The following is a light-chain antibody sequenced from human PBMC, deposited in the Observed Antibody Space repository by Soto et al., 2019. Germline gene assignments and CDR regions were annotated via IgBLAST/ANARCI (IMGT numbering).Light chain of an antibody. V-gene: IGKV3-20*01. CDR2: GAS. CDR3: QQYGSSPWT. Sequence: EIVLTQFPATLSVSPGERATLSCRASQTVGSNLAWYHQKPGQAPRLLIYGASTRATDIPARFSGSGSVTEFTLTISRLEPEDFAVYYCQQYGSSPWTFGQGTKVEIK. J-gene: IGKJ1*01. CDR1: QTVGSN.